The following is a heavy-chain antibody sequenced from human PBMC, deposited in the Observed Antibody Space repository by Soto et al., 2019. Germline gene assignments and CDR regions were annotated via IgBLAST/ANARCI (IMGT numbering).Heavy chain of an antibody. CDR1: GYSFTSYW. D-gene: IGHD1-1*01. Sequence: GESLKISCKGSGYSFTSYWISWVRQMPGKGLEWMGRIDPSDSYTNYSPSFQGHVTISADKSISTAYLQWISLKASDTAMYYCARRRRGTLSNYYYYGMDVWGQGTTVTVSS. J-gene: IGHJ6*02. V-gene: IGHV5-10-1*01. CDR2: IDPSDSYT. CDR3: ARRRRGTLSNYYYYGMDV.